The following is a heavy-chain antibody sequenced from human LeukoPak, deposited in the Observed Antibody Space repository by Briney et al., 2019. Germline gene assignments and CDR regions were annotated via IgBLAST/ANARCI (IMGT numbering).Heavy chain of an antibody. CDR2: INPSGGST. CDR3: AREVDGDYMFDF. D-gene: IGHD4-17*01. J-gene: IGHJ4*02. V-gene: IGHV1-46*01. CDR1: GYTFTSDY. Sequence: ASVKVSCKASGYTFTSDYMHWVRQAPGQGLEWMGIINPSGGSTRKAQKFQGRVTMTRDMSTSTVYMELSSLRSEDTAVYYCAREVDGDYMFDFRGQGTLVTVSS.